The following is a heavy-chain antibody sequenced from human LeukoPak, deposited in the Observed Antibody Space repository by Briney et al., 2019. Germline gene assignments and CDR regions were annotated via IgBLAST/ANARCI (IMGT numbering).Heavy chain of an antibody. D-gene: IGHD4-23*01. CDR1: GFTFSSYS. CDR2: ISSSSSYI. V-gene: IGHV3-21*01. J-gene: IGHJ4*02. Sequence: GGSLRLSCAASGFTFSSYSMNWARQAPGKGLEWVSSISSSSSYIYYADSVKGRFTISRDNAKNSLYLQMNSLRAEDTAVYYCASDGGRSGYWGQGALVTVSS. CDR3: ASDGGRSGY.